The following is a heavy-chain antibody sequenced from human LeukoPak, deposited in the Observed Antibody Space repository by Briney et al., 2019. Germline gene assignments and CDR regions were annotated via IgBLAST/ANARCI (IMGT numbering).Heavy chain of an antibody. J-gene: IGHJ4*02. CDR3: GRRPAVDGPIDN. V-gene: IGHV4-59*01. Sequence: SETLSLTCVVSGGSLHRSFWTWVRQPPGKGLEWIGRIYSSGTTDYSPSLKSRLTISIDTSKNQFSLRLASVTAADTAVYYCGRRPAVDGPIDNWGQG. CDR1: GGSLHRSF. D-gene: IGHD3/OR15-3a*01. CDR2: IYSSGTT.